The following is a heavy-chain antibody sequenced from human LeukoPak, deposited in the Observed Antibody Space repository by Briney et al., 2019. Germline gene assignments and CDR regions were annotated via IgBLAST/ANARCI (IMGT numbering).Heavy chain of an antibody. CDR1: GGSFSSYY. CDR2: ISHSGST. V-gene: IGHV4-59*01. CDR3: AREPGFDSSVYLNWFDP. Sequence: SETLSLTCTVSGGSFSSYYWSWIRQPPGKGLEWIACISHSGSTNYNPSLKSRVTISVDTSKNQLPLKLSSVTAADTAVYYCAREPGFDSSVYLNWFDPWGQGTLVTVSS. D-gene: IGHD3-22*01. J-gene: IGHJ5*02.